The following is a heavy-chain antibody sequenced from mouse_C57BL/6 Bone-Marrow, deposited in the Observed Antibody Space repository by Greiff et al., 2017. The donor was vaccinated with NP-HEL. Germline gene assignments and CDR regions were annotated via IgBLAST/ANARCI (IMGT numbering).Heavy chain of an antibody. CDR2: SRNKANDYTT. CDR1: GFTFSDFY. CDR3: ARDSSGYYYAMDY. Sequence: EVQVVESGGGLVQSGRSLRLSCATSGFTFSDFYMEWVRQAPGKGLEWIAASRNKANDYTTEYSASVKGRFIVSRDTSQSILYLQMNALRAEDTAIYYCARDSSGYYYAMDYWGQGTSVTVSS. J-gene: IGHJ4*01. D-gene: IGHD3-2*02. V-gene: IGHV7-1*01.